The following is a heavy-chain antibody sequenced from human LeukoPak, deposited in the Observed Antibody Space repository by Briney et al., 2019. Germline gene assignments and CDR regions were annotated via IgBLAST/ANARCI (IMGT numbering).Heavy chain of an antibody. D-gene: IGHD3-16*01. CDR2: ISYDGSNK. CDR1: GFTFSSYG. J-gene: IGHJ5*02. Sequence: GGSLRLSCAASGFTFSSYGMHWVRQAPGKGLEWVAVISYDGSNKYYADSVKGRFTISRDNSKNTLYLQMNSLRAEDTAVYYCARGPGMITFGGVTHRGNWFGPWGQGTLVTVSS. CDR3: ARGPGMITFGGVTHRGNWFGP. V-gene: IGHV3-30*03.